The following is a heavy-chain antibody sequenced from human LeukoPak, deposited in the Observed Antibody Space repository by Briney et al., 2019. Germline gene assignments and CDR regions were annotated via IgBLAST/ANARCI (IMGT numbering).Heavy chain of an antibody. CDR2: TYYRSKWYN. V-gene: IGHV6-1*01. CDR1: GDRVSGNRAA. J-gene: IGHJ3*02. D-gene: IGHD1-26*01. CDR3: ARYVGALDAFDI. Sequence: SQTLSLTCAISGDRVSGNRAAWNWIRQSPSRGLEWLGRTYYRSKWYNDYAVSVKSRITINPDTSKNQFSLQLNSVTPEDTAVYYCARYVGALDAFDIWGQGTMVTVSS.